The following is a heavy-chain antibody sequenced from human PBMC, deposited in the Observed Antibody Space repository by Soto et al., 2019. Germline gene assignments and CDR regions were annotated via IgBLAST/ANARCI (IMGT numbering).Heavy chain of an antibody. V-gene: IGHV1-18*01. CDR1: GYTFTNHG. CDR2: INAYNGNT. CDR3: ARDAAAGLNDC. Sequence: ASVKVSCKASGYTFTNHGISWVRQAPGQGLEWMGWINAYNGNTKSAQKLQGRVTLTTDTSTSTAYMELRSLRSDDTAVYYCARDAAAGLNDCWGQGTLVTVSS. J-gene: IGHJ4*02. D-gene: IGHD6-13*01.